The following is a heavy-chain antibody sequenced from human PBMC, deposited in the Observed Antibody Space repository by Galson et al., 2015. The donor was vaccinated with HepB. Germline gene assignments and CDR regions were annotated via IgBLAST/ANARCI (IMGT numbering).Heavy chain of an antibody. CDR1: GYTFTNYG. D-gene: IGHD3-10*01. CDR2: ISAYRGYT. Sequence: SVKVSCKASGYTFTNYGITWVRQAPGQGLECMGWISAYRGYTDYAQKLQGRVTMTTDTSTGTAYMELGSLTSDDTAVYYCARVGTYYFASGTRGAMDVWGQGTTVTVSS. J-gene: IGHJ6*02. CDR3: ARVGTYYFASGTRGAMDV. V-gene: IGHV1-18*01.